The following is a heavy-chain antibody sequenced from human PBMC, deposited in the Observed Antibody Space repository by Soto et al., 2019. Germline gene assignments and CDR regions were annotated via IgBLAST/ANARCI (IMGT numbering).Heavy chain of an antibody. CDR1: GFTFSSYG. CDR2: IWYDGSNK. Sequence: GGSLRLSCAASGFTFSSYGMHWVRQAPGKGLEWVAVIWYDGSNKYYADSVKGRFTISRDNSKNTLYLQMNSLRAEDTAVYYCARTGYSSSWYSGMDVWGQGTTVTVSS. D-gene: IGHD6-13*01. J-gene: IGHJ6*02. CDR3: ARTGYSSSWYSGMDV. V-gene: IGHV3-33*01.